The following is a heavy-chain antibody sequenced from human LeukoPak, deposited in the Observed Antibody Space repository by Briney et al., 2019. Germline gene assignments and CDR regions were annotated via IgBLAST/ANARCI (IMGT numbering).Heavy chain of an antibody. V-gene: IGHV4-39*01. J-gene: IGHJ4*02. CDR3: ARHTTGYSSGWFDY. CDR2: IYYSGST. CDR1: AGSISSSSYY. Sequence: PSETLSLTCTLPAGSISSSSYYWGWIRQPPGKRLEWLGRIYYSGSTYYNPSLKSRVTISVDTSKNQFSLKLSSVTAADTAVYYCARHTTGYSSGWFDYWGQGTLVTVSS. D-gene: IGHD6-19*01.